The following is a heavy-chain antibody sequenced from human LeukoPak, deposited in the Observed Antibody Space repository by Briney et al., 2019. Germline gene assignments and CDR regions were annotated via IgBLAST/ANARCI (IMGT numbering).Heavy chain of an antibody. CDR2: IYYSGST. V-gene: IGHV4-30-4*01. J-gene: IGHJ4*02. CDR3: ARVPYYYGSGSYPN. Sequence: SETLSLTCTVSGGSISSGDYYWSWIRQPPGKGLEWIGYIYYSGSTYYNPSLKSRVTISVDTSKNQFSLKPSSVTAADTAVYYCARVPYYYGSGSYPNWGQGTLVTVSS. D-gene: IGHD3-10*01. CDR1: GGSISSGDYY.